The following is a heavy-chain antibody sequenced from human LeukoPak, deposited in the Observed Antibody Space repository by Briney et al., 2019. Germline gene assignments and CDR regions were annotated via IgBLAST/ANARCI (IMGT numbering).Heavy chain of an antibody. Sequence: GGSLRLSCAASGFTFENSAMHWVRQAPGKGLEWVSGISWNSGDLIYADSAKGRFTISRDNAKNSLYLQMNSLRLEDMALYYCARRSGDRAFDIWGQGTMVTVSS. V-gene: IGHV3-9*03. D-gene: IGHD3-10*01. CDR3: ARRSGDRAFDI. J-gene: IGHJ3*02. CDR1: GFTFENSA. CDR2: ISWNSGDL.